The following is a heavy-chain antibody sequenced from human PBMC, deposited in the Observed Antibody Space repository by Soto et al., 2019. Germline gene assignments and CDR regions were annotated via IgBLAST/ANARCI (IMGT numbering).Heavy chain of an antibody. V-gene: IGHV4-39*01. J-gene: IGHJ5*02. CDR3: ARIIIPGTRHTDFDP. CDR2: VYNVGSP. CDR1: RGSIVSVVNY. Sequence: SETLSITCSVSRGSIVSVVNYWSRIRQAQGWGLELSVSVYNVGSPFYNPPLKSRVTMSIDTTKNQFSLNLTSVTATDTAVYYCARIIIPGTRHTDFDPRCQGSSVTVSS.